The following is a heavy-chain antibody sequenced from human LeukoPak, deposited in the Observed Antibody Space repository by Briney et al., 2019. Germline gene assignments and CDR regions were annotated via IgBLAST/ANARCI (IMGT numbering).Heavy chain of an antibody. V-gene: IGHV3-30*04. J-gene: IGHJ4*02. CDR2: ISDDGTKE. D-gene: IGHD3-10*01. CDR1: GFAFSSYA. Sequence: GGSLRLSCAASGFAFSSYAMHWVRQAPSKGLEWVAVISDDGTKEYYADSVKGRFTISRDNSKNTVYLQMNSLRTEDTAVFYCARAGEATAWDSWGQGILVSVSS. CDR3: ARAGEATAWDS.